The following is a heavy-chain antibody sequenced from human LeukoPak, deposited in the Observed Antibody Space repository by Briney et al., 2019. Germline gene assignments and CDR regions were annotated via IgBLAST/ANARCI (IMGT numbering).Heavy chain of an antibody. J-gene: IGHJ4*02. Sequence: GGSLRLSCAASGFTFSSYAMSWVRQAPGKGLEWVSSISGSGNRTYYADSVKGRFTISRDNSKNTLFLQMNSLRAEDTAVYYCAREMYYYDSSGSGFDYWGQGTLVTVSS. V-gene: IGHV3-23*01. CDR1: GFTFSSYA. D-gene: IGHD3-22*01. CDR3: AREMYYYDSSGSGFDY. CDR2: ISGSGNRT.